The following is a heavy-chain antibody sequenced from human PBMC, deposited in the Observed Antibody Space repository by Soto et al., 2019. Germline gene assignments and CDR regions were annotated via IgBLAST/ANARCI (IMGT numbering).Heavy chain of an antibody. CDR3: ASPNPLYCSSTSCYNDAFDI. CDR2: INPSGGST. J-gene: IGHJ3*02. Sequence: ASVKVSCKASGYTFTSYYMHWVRQAPGQGLEWMGIINPSGGSTSYAQKFQGRVTMTRDTSTSTVYMELSSLRSEDTAVYYCASPNPLYCSSTSCYNDAFDIWGQGTVVTVSS. CDR1: GYTFTSYY. D-gene: IGHD2-2*01. V-gene: IGHV1-46*01.